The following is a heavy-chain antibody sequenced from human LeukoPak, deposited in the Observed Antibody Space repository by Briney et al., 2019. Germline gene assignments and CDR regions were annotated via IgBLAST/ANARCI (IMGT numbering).Heavy chain of an antibody. D-gene: IGHD2-21*01. J-gene: IGHJ6*02. CDR2: ISSSSSFI. V-gene: IGHV3-21*06. CDR3: ARVIPWQVDV. CDR1: GFTFSSYS. Sequence: PGGSLRLSCAASGFTFSSYSMNWVRQAPGKGLEWVSSISSSSSFIYYTDSVKGRFTISRDNAKNSLYPQMNSLRAEDTAVYYCARVIPWQVDVWGQGTTVTVSS.